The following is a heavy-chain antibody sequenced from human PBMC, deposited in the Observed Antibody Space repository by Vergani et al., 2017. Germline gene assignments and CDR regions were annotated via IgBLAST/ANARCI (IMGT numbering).Heavy chain of an antibody. V-gene: IGHV2-5*02. Sequence: QITLKESGPTLVKPTQTLTLTCTFSGFSLSTSGVGVGWIRQPPGKALEWLALIYWDDDKRYSPSLKSRLTITKDTSKNQVVLTMTNMDPVDTATYYCAHSEGLVTMVQGVMRLYYGMDVWGQGTTVTVSS. CDR3: AHSEGLVTMVQGVMRLYYGMDV. D-gene: IGHD3-10*01. CDR2: IYWDDDK. J-gene: IGHJ6*02. CDR1: GFSLSTSGVG.